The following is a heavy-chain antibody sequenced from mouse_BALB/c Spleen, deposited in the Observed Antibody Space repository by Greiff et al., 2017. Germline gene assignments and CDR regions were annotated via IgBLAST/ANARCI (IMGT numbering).Heavy chain of an antibody. V-gene: IGHV5-6-3*01. CDR2: INSNGGST. Sequence: EVQRVESGGGLVKPGGSLKLSCAASGFTFSSYGMSWVRQTPDKRLELVATINSNGGSTYYPDSVKGRFTISRDNAKNTLYLQMSSLKSEDTAMYYCARDRRQVDYWGQGTSVTVSS. CDR3: ARDRRQVDY. CDR1: GFTFSSYG. J-gene: IGHJ4*01. D-gene: IGHD6-1*01.